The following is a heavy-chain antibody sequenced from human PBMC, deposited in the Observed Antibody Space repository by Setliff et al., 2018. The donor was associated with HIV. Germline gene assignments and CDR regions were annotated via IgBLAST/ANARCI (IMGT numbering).Heavy chain of an antibody. Sequence: SVKVSCKTSGGTFSSYGISWVRQAPGQGLEWMGGIIPMFGTGFYAQKFQGRVTITTDESRSTAYMELSSLSSEDTAVFYCARVGHSSSYHYYGMDVRGQGTTVTVSS. CDR1: GGTFSSYG. CDR2: IIPMFGTG. J-gene: IGHJ6*02. CDR3: ARVGHSSSYHYYGMDV. D-gene: IGHD6-13*01. V-gene: IGHV1-69*05.